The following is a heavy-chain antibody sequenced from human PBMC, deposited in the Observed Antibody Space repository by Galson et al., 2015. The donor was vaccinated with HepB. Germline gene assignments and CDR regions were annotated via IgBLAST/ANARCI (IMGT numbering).Heavy chain of an antibody. J-gene: IGHJ4*02. D-gene: IGHD3-10*01. CDR2: IYASDSDT. CDR3: ARAHRGINTADS. CDR1: GYNFKSYW. V-gene: IGHV5-51*01. Sequence: QSGAEVKKPGDSLKISCEGSGYNFKSYWIGWVRQMPGEGLEWIGIIYASDSDTRYSPSFQGHVTISADKSINTAYLQWSSLKTSDTAIYYCARAHRGINTADSWGQGTLVTVSS.